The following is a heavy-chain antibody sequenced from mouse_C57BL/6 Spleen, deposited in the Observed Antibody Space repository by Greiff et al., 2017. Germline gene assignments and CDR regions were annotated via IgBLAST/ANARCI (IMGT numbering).Heavy chain of an antibody. CDR2: INPSNGGT. D-gene: IGHD1-1*01. J-gene: IGHJ2*01. CDR3: ARSSTVVEYYCDY. Sequence: QVQLQQPGTELVKPGASVKLSCKASGYTFTSYWMHWVKQRPGQGLEWIGNINPSNGGTNYNEKFQSKATLTVDKSSSTAYMQLSSLTSEDSAVYYCARSSTVVEYYCDYWGQGTTLTVSS. CDR1: GYTFTSYW. V-gene: IGHV1-53*01.